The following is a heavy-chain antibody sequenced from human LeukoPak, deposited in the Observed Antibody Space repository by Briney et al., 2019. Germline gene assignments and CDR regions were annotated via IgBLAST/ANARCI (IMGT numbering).Heavy chain of an antibody. V-gene: IGHV3-21*01. CDR1: GFTFSSYS. J-gene: IGHJ4*02. D-gene: IGHD5-24*01. CDR3: ARRMATIWEFENYFDY. CDR2: ISSSSSYI. Sequence: PGGSLRLSCAASGFTFSSYSMNWVRQAPGKGLEWASSISSSSSYIYYADSVKGRFTISRDNAKNSLYLQMNSLRAEDTAVYYCARRMATIWEFENYFDYWGQGTLVTVSS.